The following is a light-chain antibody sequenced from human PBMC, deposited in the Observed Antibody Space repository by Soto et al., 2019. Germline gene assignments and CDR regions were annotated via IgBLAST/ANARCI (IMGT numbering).Light chain of an antibody. V-gene: IGKV3-20*01. CDR1: QSVSSH. CDR2: GAS. Sequence: EIVMTQSPATLSVSPGEGATVSCRASQSVSSHLAWYQHKPGQAPRLLIYGASSRATGIPERFSGSGSGTDFTLTISRLEPEDFAVYYCQQYGSSSITFGQGTRLEIK. CDR3: QQYGSSSIT. J-gene: IGKJ5*01.